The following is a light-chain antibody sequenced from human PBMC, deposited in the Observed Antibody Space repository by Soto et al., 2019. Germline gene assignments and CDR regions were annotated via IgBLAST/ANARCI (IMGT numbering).Light chain of an antibody. Sequence: EIVLTQSPATLSLFSGERATLSCRASQSVSSYLAWYQQKPGQAPRLLIYGASTRATGIPARFSGSGSGTEFTLTISSLQSEDFAVYYCQQYNNRPPETFGQGTKVDIK. J-gene: IGKJ1*01. V-gene: IGKV3-15*01. CDR3: QQYNNRPPET. CDR2: GAS. CDR1: QSVSSY.